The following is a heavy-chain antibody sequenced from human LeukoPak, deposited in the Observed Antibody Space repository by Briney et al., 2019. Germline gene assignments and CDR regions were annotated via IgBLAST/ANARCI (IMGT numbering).Heavy chain of an antibody. CDR2: ISYDGSNK. Sequence: GSLLLSCAASGFTFSSYAMHWVRQAPGKGLEWVAVISYDGSNKYYADSVKGRFTISRDNSKNTLYLQMNSLRAEDTAVYYCARDYGGDYWGQGTLVTVSS. J-gene: IGHJ4*02. CDR1: GFTFSSYA. V-gene: IGHV3-30-3*01. D-gene: IGHD3-16*01. CDR3: ARDYGGDY.